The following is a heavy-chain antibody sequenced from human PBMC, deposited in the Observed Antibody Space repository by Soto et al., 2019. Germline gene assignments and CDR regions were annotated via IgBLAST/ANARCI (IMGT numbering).Heavy chain of an antibody. CDR1: GFTFSSVA. V-gene: IGHV3-30-3*01. J-gene: IGHJ4*02. D-gene: IGHD6-6*01. Sequence: QVRLVESGGGVVQPGRSLRLSCAASGFTFSSVAMNWVRQAPGKGLDWVAVISYDGSTKSYADSVKGRFTISRDNSKNTLYLQMNNLRPEDTALYYCARDLESSSSGVDYWGQGTLVTVSS. CDR3: ARDLESSSSGVDY. CDR2: ISYDGSTK.